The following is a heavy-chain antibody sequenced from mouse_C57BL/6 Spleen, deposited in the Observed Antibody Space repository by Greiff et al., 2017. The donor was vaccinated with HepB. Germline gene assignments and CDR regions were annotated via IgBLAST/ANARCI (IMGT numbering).Heavy chain of an antibody. V-gene: IGHV1-64*01. D-gene: IGHD1-1*01. J-gene: IGHJ2*01. CDR1: GYTFTSYW. CDR3: AREEASSYYYGSSAY. CDR2: IHPNSGST. Sequence: QVQLQQPGAELVKPGASVKLSCKASGYTFTSYWMHWVKQRPGQGLEWIGMIHPNSGSTNYNEKFKSKATLTVDKSSSTAYMQLSSLTSEDSAVYYCAREEASSYYYGSSAYWGQGTTLTVSS.